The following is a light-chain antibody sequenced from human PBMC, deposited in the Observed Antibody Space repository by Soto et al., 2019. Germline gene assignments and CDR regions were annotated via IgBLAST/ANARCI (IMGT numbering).Light chain of an antibody. CDR2: DVS. J-gene: IGLJ1*01. CDR1: SSDIGAYNY. V-gene: IGLV2-11*01. CDR3: CSYAGAYIYV. Sequence: QSALTQPRSGSGFPGQSVTISYTGTSSDIGAYNYVSWYQQHPGKVPKLMLYDVSKRPSGVPDRFSGSKSGNTASLTISGLQADDEADYYCCSYAGAYIYVFATGTKVTVL.